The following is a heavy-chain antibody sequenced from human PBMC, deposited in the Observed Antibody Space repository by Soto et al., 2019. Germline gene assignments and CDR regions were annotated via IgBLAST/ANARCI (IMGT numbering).Heavy chain of an antibody. V-gene: IGHV3-23*01. D-gene: IGHD2-21*02. CDR3: AKDSYCGGDCYSDGGYYYYGMDV. Sequence: GGSLRLSCAASGFTFSSYAMSWVRQAPGKGLEWVSAISGSGGSTYYADSVKGRFTISRDNSKNTLYLQMNSLRAEDTAVYYCAKDSYCGGDCYSDGGYYYYGMDVWGQGTTVTVSS. J-gene: IGHJ6*02. CDR1: GFTFSSYA. CDR2: ISGSGGST.